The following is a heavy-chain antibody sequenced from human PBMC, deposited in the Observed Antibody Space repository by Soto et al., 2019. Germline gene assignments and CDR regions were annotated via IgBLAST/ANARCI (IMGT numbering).Heavy chain of an antibody. Sequence: DVQLVESGGDLVQPGGSLRLSCAASGFSITSYEMDWVSQAPGKGLEWGSHITSGGTTKIYADSVKGRFTISRDNAKNSQFLQMNSRRAEDTGVYYCATERLTDAVFSGYDAFYIWGRGTMVTVSS. CDR1: GFSITSYE. CDR2: ITSGGTTK. J-gene: IGHJ3*02. D-gene: IGHD3-22*01. CDR3: ATERLTDAVFSGYDAFYI. V-gene: IGHV3-48*03.